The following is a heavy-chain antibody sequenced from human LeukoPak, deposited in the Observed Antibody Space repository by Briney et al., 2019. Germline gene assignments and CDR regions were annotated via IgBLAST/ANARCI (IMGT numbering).Heavy chain of an antibody. D-gene: IGHD1-26*01. J-gene: IGHJ4*02. CDR2: INPSGADT. Sequence: ASVKVSCKASGYTFTSYYMHWVRQAPGQGLEWKGIINPSGADTSHASNFQGSVNINWDTSPSTAYMELNSLRSEDTAVYYCAVGATDYWGQGTLVTVSS. CDR1: GYTFTSYY. V-gene: IGHV1-46*03. CDR3: AVGATDY.